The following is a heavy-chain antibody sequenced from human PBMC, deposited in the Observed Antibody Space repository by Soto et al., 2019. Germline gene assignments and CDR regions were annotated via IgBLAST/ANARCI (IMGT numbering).Heavy chain of an antibody. J-gene: IGHJ4*02. V-gene: IGHV3-23*01. CDR3: AKDYYDSSGYSLTHFDY. D-gene: IGHD3-22*01. Sequence: WGSLRLSCAASGFTFSSYAMSWVRQAPGKGLEWVSAISGSGGSTYYADSVKGRFTISRDNSKNTLYLQMNSLRAEDTAVYYCAKDYYDSSGYSLTHFDYWGQGTLVTVSS. CDR2: ISGSGGST. CDR1: GFTFSSYA.